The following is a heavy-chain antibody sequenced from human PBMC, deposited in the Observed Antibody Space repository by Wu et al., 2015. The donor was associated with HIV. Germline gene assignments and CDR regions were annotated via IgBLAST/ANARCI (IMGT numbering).Heavy chain of an antibody. Sequence: QVQLMQSGAEVKKPGASVKVSCKTSGHNFIDNYIHWVRQAPGQGLEWMGWINPNSGGSRSPQKFQGRVSMTRDTSVNTVYLELTRLQFDDTAIYYCTKDYGIVGSTLPEYFQHWGQGTLVTVSS. V-gene: IGHV1-2*02. CDR2: INPNSGGS. D-gene: IGHD1-26*01. J-gene: IGHJ1*01. CDR3: TKDYGIVGSTLPEYFQH. CDR1: GHNFIDNY.